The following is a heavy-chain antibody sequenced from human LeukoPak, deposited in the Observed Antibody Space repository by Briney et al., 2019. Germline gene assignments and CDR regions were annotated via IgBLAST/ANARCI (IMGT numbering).Heavy chain of an antibody. J-gene: IGHJ4*02. V-gene: IGHV4-31*03. CDR1: GGSLNSGGYS. CDR2: IYYSGST. D-gene: IGHD2-2*01. CDR3: ARGGDIVVVPAASKSSFDY. Sequence: SETLSLTCTVSGGSLNSGGYSWSWLRQHPGKGLEWIGYIYYSGSTYYNPSLKSRVTISVDTSKNQFSLKLSSVTAADTAVYYCARGGDIVVVPAASKSSFDYWGQGTLVTVSS.